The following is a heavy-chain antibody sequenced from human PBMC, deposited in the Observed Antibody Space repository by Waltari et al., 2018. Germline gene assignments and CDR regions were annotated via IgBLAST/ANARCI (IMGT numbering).Heavy chain of an antibody. D-gene: IGHD2-21*01. V-gene: IGHV3-23*01. CDR2: IGGIGHYT. J-gene: IGHJ3*01. CDR3: AKGACGGECFGVDAFDV. Sequence: RQAPGKGLEWVSVIGGIGHYTYCAVSLVGQFTISRDNSKHTLYLQMNNLRVEDTALYFCAKGACGGECFGVDAFDVWSPGTMVTFSS.